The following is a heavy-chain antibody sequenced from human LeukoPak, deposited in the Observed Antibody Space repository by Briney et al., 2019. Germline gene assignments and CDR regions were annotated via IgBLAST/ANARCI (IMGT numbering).Heavy chain of an antibody. CDR1: GFTFSSYE. D-gene: IGHD3-16*02. Sequence: GGSLRLSCAASGFTFSSYEMNWVRQAPGKGLEWISYISGSGDRTYYADSVKGRFTISRDNAKNTLYLQLNSLRAEDTAVYYCARDYAWDSYGLVLDSWGQGALVTVSS. V-gene: IGHV3-48*03. CDR3: ARDYAWDSYGLVLDS. J-gene: IGHJ4*02. CDR2: ISGSGDRT.